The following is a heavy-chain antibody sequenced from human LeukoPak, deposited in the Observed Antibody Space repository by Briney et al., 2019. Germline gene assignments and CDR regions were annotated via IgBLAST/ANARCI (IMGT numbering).Heavy chain of an antibody. Sequence: GAAVKVSCKASGYTFTGYYMHWVRQAPGQGLEWMGWINPYSGGTNYAPKFQGRVTMTRDTSISTAYMELSRLRSDDTAVYYCARDRANWGFDYWGQGTLVTVSS. CDR3: ARDRANWGFDY. V-gene: IGHV1-2*02. CDR1: GYTFTGYY. J-gene: IGHJ4*02. CDR2: INPYSGGT. D-gene: IGHD7-27*01.